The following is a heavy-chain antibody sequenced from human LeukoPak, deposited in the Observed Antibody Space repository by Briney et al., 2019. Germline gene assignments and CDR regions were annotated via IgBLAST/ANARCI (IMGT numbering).Heavy chain of an antibody. CDR3: ARRAGEYSHPYDY. CDR2: IYSGGNT. J-gene: IGHJ4*02. Sequence: GGSLRLSCAASGFTFDEYGMSWVRHAPGKGLEWVSFIYSGGNTHYSDSVKGRFTISRDNSKNTLYLQMNSLRAEDTAVYYCARRAGEYSHPYDYWGQGTLVTVSS. V-gene: IGHV3-53*01. CDR1: GFTFDEYG. D-gene: IGHD2/OR15-2a*01.